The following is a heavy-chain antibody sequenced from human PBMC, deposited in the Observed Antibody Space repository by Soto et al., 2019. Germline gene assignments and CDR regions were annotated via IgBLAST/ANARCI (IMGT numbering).Heavy chain of an antibody. CDR2: INHSGST. V-gene: IGHV4-34*01. Sequence: NPSETLSLTCAVYGGSFSGYYWSWIRQPPGKGLEWIGEINHSGSTNYNPSLKSRVTISVDTSKNQFSLKLSSVTAADTAVYYCASLQTRRYYYYYGMDVWGQGTTVTVSS. J-gene: IGHJ6*02. D-gene: IGHD4-4*01. CDR3: ASLQTRRYYYYYGMDV. CDR1: GGSFSGYY.